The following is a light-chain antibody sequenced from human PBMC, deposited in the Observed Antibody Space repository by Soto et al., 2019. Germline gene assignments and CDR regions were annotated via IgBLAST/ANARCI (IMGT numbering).Light chain of an antibody. Sequence: QSVLTQRASVSGSPGQSITISCTGTSSGVGGYIYVSWYQQHPGKAPKLMIYDVTSRPSGVSYRFSGSKSGNTASLTISGLQAEDEADYYCSSYTTSSSYVFGTGTKVTVL. V-gene: IGLV2-14*01. J-gene: IGLJ1*01. CDR2: DVT. CDR3: SSYTTSSSYV. CDR1: SSGVGGYIY.